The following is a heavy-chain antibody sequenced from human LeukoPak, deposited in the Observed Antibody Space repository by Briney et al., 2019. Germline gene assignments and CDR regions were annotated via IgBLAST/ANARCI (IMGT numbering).Heavy chain of an antibody. CDR2: ISPYNGNT. J-gene: IGHJ4*02. D-gene: IGHD6-19*01. V-gene: IGHV1-18*01. Sequence: ASVTVSCTASGYTFTNFGISWVRQAPGQGLEWMAWISPYNGNTNHAQKFQGRVTVTTDTSTSTAYMELRSLRYDDTAMYYCARGLKDYDYWGQGTLVSVSS. CDR1: GYTFTNFG. CDR3: ARGLKDYDY.